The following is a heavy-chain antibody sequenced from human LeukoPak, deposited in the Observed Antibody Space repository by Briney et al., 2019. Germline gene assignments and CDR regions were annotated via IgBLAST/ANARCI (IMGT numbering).Heavy chain of an antibody. CDR2: ISAYNGNT. J-gene: IGHJ4*02. Sequence: GASVKVSCKASGYTFINYGISWVRQAPGQGLEWMGWISAYNGNTNYAQKLQGRVTMTTDTSTSTAYMELRSLRSDDTAVYYCARDKDGYGDTNYWGQGTLVTVSS. V-gene: IGHV1-18*01. D-gene: IGHD4-17*01. CDR3: ARDKDGYGDTNY. CDR1: GYTFINYG.